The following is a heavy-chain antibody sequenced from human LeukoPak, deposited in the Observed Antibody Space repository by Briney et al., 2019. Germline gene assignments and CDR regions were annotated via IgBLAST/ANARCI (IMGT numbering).Heavy chain of an antibody. J-gene: IGHJ5*02. CDR1: GLSFSSYG. CDR3: AKAADSSGWYGSFDP. V-gene: IGHV3-30*02. CDR2: IRYDGSNK. Sequence: PGGSLRLSCAASGLSFSSYGMHWVRQAPGKGLEWVTFIRYDGSNKYYADSVKGRFTISRDNSKNTLYLQMNSLRAEDTAVYYCAKAADSSGWYGSFDPWGQGTLVTVSS. D-gene: IGHD6-19*01.